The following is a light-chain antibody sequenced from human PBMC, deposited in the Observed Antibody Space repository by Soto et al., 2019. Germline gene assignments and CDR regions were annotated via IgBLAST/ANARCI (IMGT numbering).Light chain of an antibody. Sequence: EIVLTQSPATLSLSPGERATLSCRASRSVNTYLAWYQQKPGQAPRLLVYDASNTASGIPARFSGSGSGTDFTLTISSLEPEDFAVYYCHQGRSWPTFGQGTKVEIK. CDR2: DAS. V-gene: IGKV3-11*01. CDR1: RSVNTY. CDR3: HQGRSWPT. J-gene: IGKJ1*01.